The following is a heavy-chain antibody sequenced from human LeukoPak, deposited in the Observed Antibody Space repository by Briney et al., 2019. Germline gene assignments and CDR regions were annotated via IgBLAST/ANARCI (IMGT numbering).Heavy chain of an antibody. V-gene: IGHV3-21*01. CDR3: ARNDYGDYGYYGMDV. CDR1: GYTFSSYA. Sequence: GGSLRLSCAASGYTFSSYAMHWVRQAPGKGLEWVSSISSSSSYIYYADSVKGRFTISRDNAKNSLYLQMNSLRAEDTAVYYCARNDYGDYGYYGMDVWGQGTTVTVSS. D-gene: IGHD4-17*01. CDR2: ISSSSSYI. J-gene: IGHJ6*02.